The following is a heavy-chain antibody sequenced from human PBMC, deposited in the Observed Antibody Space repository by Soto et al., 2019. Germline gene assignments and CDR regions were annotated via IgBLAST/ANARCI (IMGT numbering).Heavy chain of an antibody. Sequence: GGSLRLSCAASGFTVSSNYMSWVRQAPGKGLKWVSVIYSGGSTYYADSVKGRVTITADESTSTAYMELSSLRSEDTAVYYCARGSGYYYWDDYWGQGTLVTVSS. CDR1: GFTVSSNY. J-gene: IGHJ4*02. CDR3: ARGSGYYYWDDY. D-gene: IGHD3-22*01. V-gene: IGHV3-53*05. CDR2: IYSGGST.